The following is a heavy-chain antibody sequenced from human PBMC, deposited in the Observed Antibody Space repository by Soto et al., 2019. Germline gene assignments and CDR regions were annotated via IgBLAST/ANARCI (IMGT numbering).Heavy chain of an antibody. Sequence: GGSLRLSCGASGFIVSDYYMGWIRQAPGKGLEWVSYISSTTSYTDYADSVKGRFTISRDNAKNSLYLQMHSLKAEDTAAYYCARDHCSSTSCYTGFNCFDYWGHGPPVTVSS. CDR1: GFIVSDYY. CDR3: ARDHCSSTSCYTGFNCFDY. D-gene: IGHD2-2*02. CDR2: ISSTTSYT. V-gene: IGHV3-11*06. J-gene: IGHJ4*01.